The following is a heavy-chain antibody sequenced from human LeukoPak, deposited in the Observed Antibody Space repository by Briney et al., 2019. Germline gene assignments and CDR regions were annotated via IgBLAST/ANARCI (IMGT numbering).Heavy chain of an antibody. J-gene: IGHJ4*02. CDR3: ARAMSGYSYGPFDY. Sequence: SETLSLTCTVSGGSISSCYWSWIRQPAGKGLEWIGRIYTSGSTNYNPSLKSRVTISVDKSKNQFSLKLSSVTAADTAVYYCARAMSGYSYGPFDYWGQGTLVTVSS. CDR2: IYTSGST. D-gene: IGHD5-18*01. CDR1: GGSISSCY. V-gene: IGHV4-4*07.